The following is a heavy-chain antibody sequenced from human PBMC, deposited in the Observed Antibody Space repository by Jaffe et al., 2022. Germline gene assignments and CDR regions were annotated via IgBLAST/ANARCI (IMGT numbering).Heavy chain of an antibody. CDR2: IKQDGSEE. D-gene: IGHD2-15*01. CDR3: VRRYCGGSTCDSGGDFEY. J-gene: IGHJ4*02. V-gene: IGHV3-7*01. Sequence: EVQLVESGGGLVQPGGSLRLSCAASGFNFGSYWMAWVRQAPGKGLEWVGNIKQDGSEEHYVASVRGRFTISRDNAKNSLYLQMNSLSAEDTAVYYCVRRYCGGSTCDSGGDFEYWGQGTLVSVSS. CDR1: GFNFGSYW.